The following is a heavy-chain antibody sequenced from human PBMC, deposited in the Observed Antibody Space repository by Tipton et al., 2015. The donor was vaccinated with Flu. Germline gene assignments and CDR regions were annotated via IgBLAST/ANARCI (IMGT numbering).Heavy chain of an antibody. V-gene: IGHV4-38-2*01. CDR3: ATTTYYYGSGTHDY. J-gene: IGHJ4*02. CDR2: ISHSGRT. D-gene: IGHD3-10*01. Sequence: TLSLTCAVSDYSISSGYYWGWIRQPPGKGLEWIGCISHSGRTYYNPSLKSRVTISVDTAKNQFSLKLTSVTAADTAVYYCATTTYYYGSGTHDYWGQGTLVTVSS. CDR1: DYSISSGYY.